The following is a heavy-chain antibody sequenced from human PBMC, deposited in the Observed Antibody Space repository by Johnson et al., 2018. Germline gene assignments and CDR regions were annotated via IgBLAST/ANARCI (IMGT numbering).Heavy chain of an antibody. J-gene: IGHJ1*01. Sequence: VQLVESGGGSVQPGGSLRLACSTSGFTFSNYYMSWVRQAPGKGLEWVANIKDDATEKNYVDSVKGRFTISRDNAKKSFYLQMSSLRVEDTAVYYCVVGMMDFEHWGQGSLVTVSS. V-gene: IGHV3-7*01. CDR1: GFTFSNYY. CDR2: IKDDATEK. CDR3: VVGMMDFEH. D-gene: IGHD1-26*01.